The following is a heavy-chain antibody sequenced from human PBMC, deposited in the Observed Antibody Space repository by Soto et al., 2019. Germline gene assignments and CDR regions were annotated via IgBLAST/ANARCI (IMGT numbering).Heavy chain of an antibody. CDR2: ISSNGGST. CDR3: VKDGVAGYGTP. J-gene: IGHJ4*02. Sequence: GGSLRLSCSASGFTFSSYAMHWVRQAPGKGLEYVSAISSNGGSTYYADSVKGSFTISRDNSKNTLYLQMSSLRAEDTAVYYCVKDGVAGYGTPWGQGTLVTVSS. V-gene: IGHV3-64D*08. D-gene: IGHD1-7*01. CDR1: GFTFSSYA.